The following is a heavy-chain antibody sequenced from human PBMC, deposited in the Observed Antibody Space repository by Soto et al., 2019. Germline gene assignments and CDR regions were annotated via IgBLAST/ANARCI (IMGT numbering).Heavy chain of an antibody. CDR3: ACGDVANWFGP. Sequence: PGESLKISCEGSGYSFTGYWIVWVRQMPGKGLEWMGIVYPSDSRTKYSPSFQGQVTFSADTSTNTAYLQWTSLKASDTAWYYCACGDVANWFGPWGQGTLITVSS. J-gene: IGHJ5*02. CDR1: GYSFTGYW. V-gene: IGHV5-51*01. CDR2: VYPSDSRT. D-gene: IGHD6-25*01.